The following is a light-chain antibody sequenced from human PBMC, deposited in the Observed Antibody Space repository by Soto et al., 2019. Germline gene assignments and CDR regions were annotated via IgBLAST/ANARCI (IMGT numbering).Light chain of an antibody. CDR3: QQNNKRPPLT. Sequence: EIVLTQSPATLSVPPGERATLSCRASQRVSSNVAWYQQKPGQAPRLLFYGASTRATGIPARFSGSGWAAEFILISSRRQYDDFVDYCYQQNNKRPPLTFGGGTKVDIK. CDR2: GAS. V-gene: IGKV3-15*01. CDR1: QRVSSN. J-gene: IGKJ4*01.